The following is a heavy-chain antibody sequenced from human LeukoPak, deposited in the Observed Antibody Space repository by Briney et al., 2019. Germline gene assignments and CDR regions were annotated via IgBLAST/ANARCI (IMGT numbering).Heavy chain of an antibody. CDR1: GGSISSGGYY. V-gene: IGHV4-31*03. D-gene: IGHD3-22*01. Sequence: SQTLSLTCTVSGGSISSGGYYWSWIHQHPGTGLEWIGYIYYSGSTYYNPSLKSRVTISVDTSKNQFSLKLSSVTAADTAVYYCARDGYYDSSGYYPDAFDIWGQGTMVTVSS. CDR3: ARDGYYDSSGYYPDAFDI. J-gene: IGHJ3*02. CDR2: IYYSGST.